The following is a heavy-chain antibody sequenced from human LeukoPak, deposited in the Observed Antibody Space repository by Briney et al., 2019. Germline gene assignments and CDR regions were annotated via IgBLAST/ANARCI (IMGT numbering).Heavy chain of an antibody. D-gene: IGHD6-13*01. J-gene: IGHJ4*02. CDR1: GGSISSSSYY. V-gene: IGHV4-39*01. CDR3: ARHGERYSSSWPFDY. CDR2: IYYSGST. Sequence: PSETLSLTCTVSGGSISSSSYYWGWIRQPPGKGLEWIGSIYYSGSTYYNPSLKSRVTISLDTSKSQFSLKLSSVTAADTAVYYCARHGERYSSSWPFDYWGQGTLVTVSS.